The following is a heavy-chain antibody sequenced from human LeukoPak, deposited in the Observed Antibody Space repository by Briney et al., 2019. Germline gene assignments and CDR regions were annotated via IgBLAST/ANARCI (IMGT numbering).Heavy chain of an antibody. V-gene: IGHV3-48*03. D-gene: IGHD5-12*01. J-gene: IGHJ4*02. CDR1: GFTFSSYE. Sequence: GGSLRLSCAASGFTFSSYEMNWVRQAPGKGLEWVSYISSSGSTIYYADSVKGRFTISRDNSKNTLYLQMNSLRAEDTAVYYCARESSGYDLYFDYWGQGTLVTVSS. CDR3: ARESSGYDLYFDY. CDR2: ISSSGSTI.